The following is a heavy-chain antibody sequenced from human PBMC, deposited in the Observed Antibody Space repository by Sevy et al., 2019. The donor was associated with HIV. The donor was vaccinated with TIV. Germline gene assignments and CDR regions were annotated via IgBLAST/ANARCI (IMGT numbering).Heavy chain of an antibody. CDR2: FSFGCGKI. Sequence: GGSLRLSCAASGFAFYDYSMSWIRQAPGKGLEWVATFSFGCGKINYADSVKGRFTISRDNSKNSFYLQMDNLRVEDTAIYYCAREGCTRPHDYWGQGTRVTVSS. CDR1: GFAFYDYS. V-gene: IGHV3-23*01. CDR3: AREGCTRPHDY. D-gene: IGHD2-8*01. J-gene: IGHJ4*02.